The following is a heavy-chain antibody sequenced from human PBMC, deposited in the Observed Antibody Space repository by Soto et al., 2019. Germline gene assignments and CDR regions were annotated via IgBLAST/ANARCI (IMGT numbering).Heavy chain of an antibody. CDR3: ATGGDNDGYIFYHSRDV. CDR2: VIPLFDTA. J-gene: IGHJ6*04. V-gene: IGHV1-69*01. D-gene: IGHD5-18*01. Sequence: QVQVVQSGAEVKKPGSSVKVSCKVSGGIFTNNAISWVRQAPGQGLEWLGVVIPLFDTAYYAQIFRGRLKISADGATTTAYMEMSVLTPADTAVYFCATGGDNDGYIFYHSRDVWGKGTTGTVSA. CDR1: GGIFTNNA.